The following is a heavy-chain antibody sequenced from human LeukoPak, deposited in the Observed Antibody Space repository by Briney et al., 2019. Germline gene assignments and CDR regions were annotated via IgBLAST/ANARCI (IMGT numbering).Heavy chain of an antibody. CDR2: ISSSSSSYSYT. J-gene: IGHJ3*02. D-gene: IGHD2-2*01. CDR3: ANPKLSPRGRYCSSTSCYGAFDI. CDR1: GFTFSTYS. Sequence: PGGSLRLSCAASGFTFSTYSMHWVRQAPGKGLEWVSSISSSSSSYSYTYYADSVKGRFTISRDNAKNALLLQMNSLRAEDTAVYYCANPKLSPRGRYCSSTSCYGAFDIWGQGTMVTVSS. V-gene: IGHV3-21*01.